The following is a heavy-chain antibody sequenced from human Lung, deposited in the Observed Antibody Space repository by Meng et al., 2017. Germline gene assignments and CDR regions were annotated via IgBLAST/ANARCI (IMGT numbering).Heavy chain of an antibody. CDR3: ARDEDISAAGKLFGDY. V-gene: IGHV1-2*06. J-gene: IGHJ4*02. CDR1: GYAFAAYW. CDR2: IDPNNDHT. Sequence: QVKLVTSGPEGKKPGASVKLSCKPSGYAFAAYWIHWLRQAPGQGLEWMGRIDPNNDHTQYAQNFQGRVTMTSDTSISTVYMELNGLRSDDTAVYYCARDEDISAAGKLFGDYWGQGTLVTVSS. D-gene: IGHD6-13*01.